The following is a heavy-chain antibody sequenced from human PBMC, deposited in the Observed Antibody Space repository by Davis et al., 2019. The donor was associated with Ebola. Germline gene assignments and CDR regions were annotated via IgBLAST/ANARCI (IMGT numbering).Heavy chain of an antibody. Sequence: SETLSLTCTVSGGSMSNYYWSWIRQRPGKGLEWIGSIYYSGSTYYNPSLKSRVTISVDTSKNQFSLKLSSVTAADTAVYYCARQNSHYDFWSAHEPYYFDYWGQGALVTVSS. D-gene: IGHD3-3*01. J-gene: IGHJ4*02. CDR2: IYYSGST. V-gene: IGHV4-59*05. CDR1: GGSMSNYY. CDR3: ARQNSHYDFWSAHEPYYFDY.